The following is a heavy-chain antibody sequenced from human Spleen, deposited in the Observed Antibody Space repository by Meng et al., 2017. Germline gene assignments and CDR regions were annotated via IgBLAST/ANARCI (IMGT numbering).Heavy chain of an antibody. CDR3: ARVSSYYDSSGYYDAFDI. V-gene: IGHV1-18*01. Sequence: ASVKVSCKASGYNFFGYWLYWVRQAPGQGLEWMGWISVYNGNTEYAQNFQGRVSMTTDTSATTAYMELRSLRIDDTAVYYCARVSSYYDSSGYYDAFDIWGQGTMVTVSS. CDR1: GYNFFGYW. D-gene: IGHD3-22*01. CDR2: ISVYNGNT. J-gene: IGHJ3*02.